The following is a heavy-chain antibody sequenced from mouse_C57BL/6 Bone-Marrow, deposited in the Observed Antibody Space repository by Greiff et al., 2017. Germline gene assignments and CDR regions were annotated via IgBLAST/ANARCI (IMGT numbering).Heavy chain of an antibody. Sequence: QVQLKESGAELARPGASVKLSCKASGYTFTSYGLSWVKQSTGQGLEWIGEIYPRSGTTSYNEQFKGKATLTADKSSSTAYMGRRSLTSEDAAVYFCARWDNYGSRPAYWGQGTLVTVSA. CDR2: IYPRSGTT. D-gene: IGHD1-1*01. V-gene: IGHV1-81*01. CDR3: ARWDNYGSRPAY. J-gene: IGHJ3*01. CDR1: GYTFTSYG.